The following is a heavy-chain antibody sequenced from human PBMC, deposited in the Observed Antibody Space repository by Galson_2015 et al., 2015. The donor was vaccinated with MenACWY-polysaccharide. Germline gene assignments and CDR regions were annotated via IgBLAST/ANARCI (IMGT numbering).Heavy chain of an antibody. V-gene: IGHV3-48*01. CDR3: AGRGVVTPYSLDF. J-gene: IGHJ4*02. CDR2: VTPTGDPK. D-gene: IGHD2-15*01. CDR1: GFSFSSYS. Sequence: SLRLSCAASGFSFSSYSMTWVRQAPGKGLEWLSYVTPTGDPKMYADSVKGRFTISRDNATNSLYLQMNNLRAEDTAVYYCAGRGVVTPYSLDFWGQGTLVSVSS.